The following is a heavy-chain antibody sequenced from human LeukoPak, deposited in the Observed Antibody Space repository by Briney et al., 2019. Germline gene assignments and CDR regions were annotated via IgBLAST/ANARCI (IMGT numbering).Heavy chain of an antibody. V-gene: IGHV3-48*03. CDR1: GFTFSSYE. J-gene: IGHJ4*02. Sequence: GGSLRLSCAASGFTFSSYEMNWVRQAPGKGLEWVSYISSSGSTIYYADSVKGRFTISRDNAKNSLYLQMNSLRAEDTAVYYCARDEYYYGSGRHNYFDYWGQGTLVTVSS. CDR2: ISSSGSTI. D-gene: IGHD3-10*01. CDR3: ARDEYYYGSGRHNYFDY.